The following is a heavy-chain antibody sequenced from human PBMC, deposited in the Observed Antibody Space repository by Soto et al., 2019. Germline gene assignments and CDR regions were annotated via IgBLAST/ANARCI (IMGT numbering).Heavy chain of an antibody. Sequence: SSETLSLTCAVSGYSISSGYYWGWIRQPPGKGLEWIGSIYHSGGTYYNPSLKSRVTISVDTSKNQFSLKLSSVTAADTAVYYCARVLRDDYVWGSYRYTNVGAFDIWGQGTMVTVSS. D-gene: IGHD3-16*02. V-gene: IGHV4-38-2*01. CDR2: IYHSGGT. J-gene: IGHJ3*02. CDR3: ARVLRDDYVWGSYRYTNVGAFDI. CDR1: GYSISSGYY.